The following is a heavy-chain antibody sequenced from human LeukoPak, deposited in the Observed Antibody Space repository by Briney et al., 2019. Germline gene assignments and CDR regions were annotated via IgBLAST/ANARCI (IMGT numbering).Heavy chain of an antibody. Sequence: SETLPPTCTVSGGSVSSGSYYWSWIRQPPGKGLEWIGYIYYSGSTNYNPSLKSRVTISVDTSKNQFSLNLSSVTAADTAVYYCARSATVTTNPFDYWGQGTLVTVSS. CDR2: IYYSGST. D-gene: IGHD4-17*01. V-gene: IGHV4-61*01. CDR1: GGSVSSGSYY. J-gene: IGHJ4*02. CDR3: ARSATVTTNPFDY.